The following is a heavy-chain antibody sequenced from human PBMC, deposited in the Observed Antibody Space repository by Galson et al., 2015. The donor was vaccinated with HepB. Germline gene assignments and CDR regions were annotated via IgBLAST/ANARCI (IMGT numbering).Heavy chain of an antibody. CDR2: IDPSDSYT. Sequence: QSGAEVKKPGESLRISCKGSGYSFTSYWISWVRQMPGKGLEWMGRIDPSDSYTNYSPSFQGHVTISADKSISTAYLQWSSLKASDTAMYYCARRRYFDWLSDYYYYGMDVWGQGTTVTVSS. V-gene: IGHV5-10-1*01. D-gene: IGHD3-9*01. CDR3: ARRRYFDWLSDYYYYGMDV. J-gene: IGHJ6*02. CDR1: GYSFTSYW.